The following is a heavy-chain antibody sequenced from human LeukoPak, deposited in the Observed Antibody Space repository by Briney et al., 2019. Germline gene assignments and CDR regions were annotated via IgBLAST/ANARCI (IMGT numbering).Heavy chain of an antibody. J-gene: IGHJ4*02. CDR1: GFTFNNYA. D-gene: IGHD3-22*01. CDR2: ISGSGGST. CDR3: AKNYYDSSGYFDY. Sequence: GGSLRLSCAVSGFTFNNYAMNWVRQAPGKGLEWVSGISGSGGSTYYADSVKGRFTISRDNSKNTLYLQMNSLRAEDTAVYYCAKNYYDSSGYFDYWGQGTLVTVSS. V-gene: IGHV3-23*01.